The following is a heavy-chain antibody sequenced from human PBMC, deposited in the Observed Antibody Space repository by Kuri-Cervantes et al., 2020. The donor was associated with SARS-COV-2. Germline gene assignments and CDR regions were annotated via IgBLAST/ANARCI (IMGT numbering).Heavy chain of an antibody. V-gene: IGHV1-2*02. CDR3: AKIAVGVPVVADAFDF. Sequence: ASVKVSCKVSGYTFIDYHMHWVRQAPGQGLEWMGWINPNGGGTNYAQKFQGRVTMTSDTSIDTAYMELSGLRSDDTAVYYCAKIAVGVPVVADAFDFWGQGTLVTVSS. CDR2: INPNGGGT. D-gene: IGHD2-21*01. CDR1: GYTFIDYH. J-gene: IGHJ3*01.